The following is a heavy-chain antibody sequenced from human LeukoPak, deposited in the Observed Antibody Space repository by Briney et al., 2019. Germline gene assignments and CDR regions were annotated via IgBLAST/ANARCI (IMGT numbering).Heavy chain of an antibody. CDR1: GFTFSSYA. Sequence: GGSLRLSCAASGFTFSSYAMHWVRQAPGKGLEWVAVISYDGSNKYYADSVKGRFTISRDNSKNTLYLQMNSLRAEDTAVYYCARSQSGYSSGCLDYWGQGTLVTVSS. CDR3: ARSQSGYSSGCLDY. CDR2: ISYDGSNK. V-gene: IGHV3-30-3*01. J-gene: IGHJ4*02. D-gene: IGHD6-19*01.